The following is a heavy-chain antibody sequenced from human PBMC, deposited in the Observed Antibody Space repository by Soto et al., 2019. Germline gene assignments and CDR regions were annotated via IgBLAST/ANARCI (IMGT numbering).Heavy chain of an antibody. CDR1: GFTFTSSA. CDR2: IVVGNGNT. CDR3: AAGPNNLIDY. J-gene: IGHJ4*02. D-gene: IGHD1-20*01. Sequence: SVKVSCKASGFTFTSSAVLWVRQARGQRLEWIGWIVVGNGNTNYAQRFQERVTITRDMSTSTAYMELSSLRSEDTAVYYCAAGPNNLIDYWGQGTLVTVS. V-gene: IGHV1-58*01.